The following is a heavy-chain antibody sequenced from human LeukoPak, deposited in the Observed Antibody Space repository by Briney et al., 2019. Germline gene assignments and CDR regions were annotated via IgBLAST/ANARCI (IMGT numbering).Heavy chain of an antibody. V-gene: IGHV4-59*01. D-gene: IGHD3-16*01. Sequence: SETLSLTCTVSGGSINTYYWSWIRQPPGKGLEWIGYIYSSGSTTYNPSLKSRITISVDTSKNQFSLNLSSVTAADPAVYYCARRGGRTRGFWYFDLWGRGTLVTVSS. CDR1: GGSINTYY. J-gene: IGHJ2*01. CDR2: IYSSGST. CDR3: ARRGGRTRGFWYFDL.